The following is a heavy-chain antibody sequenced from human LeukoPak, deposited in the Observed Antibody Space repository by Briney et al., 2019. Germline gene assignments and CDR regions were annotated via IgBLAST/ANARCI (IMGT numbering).Heavy chain of an antibody. D-gene: IGHD3-22*01. CDR2: VSFHGTDK. CDR1: GFTFSNYA. V-gene: IGHV3-30*04. CDR3: ARDRSGEGADSSGPNQLDY. Sequence: PGGSLRLSCAASGFTFSNYAMHWVRQAPGKGLDWVAVVSFHGTDKFYADSVKGRFTISRDNSKNTLYLQMNSLIPEDTAVYYCARDRSGEGADSSGPNQLDYWGQGTLVTVSS. J-gene: IGHJ4*02.